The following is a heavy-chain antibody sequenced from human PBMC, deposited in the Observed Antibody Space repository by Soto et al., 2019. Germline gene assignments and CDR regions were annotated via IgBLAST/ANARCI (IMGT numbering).Heavy chain of an antibody. CDR1: GFTFDSYA. V-gene: IGHV3-23*01. D-gene: IGHD3-3*01. J-gene: IGHJ4*02. Sequence: GGSLRLSCVASGFTFDSYAMNWIRQAPGKGLEWVSVISGGGTSTYYANSVKGRFTISRDNSKNTLYLQMNSLRAEDTAVYYCAKEAYYDFWSGYFDYWGQGTLVTVSS. CDR3: AKEAYYDFWSGYFDY. CDR2: ISGGGTST.